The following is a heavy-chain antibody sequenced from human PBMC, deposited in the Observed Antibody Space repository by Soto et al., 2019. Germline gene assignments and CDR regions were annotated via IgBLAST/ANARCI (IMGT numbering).Heavy chain of an antibody. CDR2: ISYDGSNK. CDR1: GFTFSSYA. CDR3: AKGYSYGYDGFDY. Sequence: PGGSLRLSCAASGFTFSSYAMHWVRQAPGKGLEWVAVISYDGSNKYYADSVKGRFTISRDNSKNTLYLQMNSLRAEDTAVYYCAKGYSYGYDGFDYWGQGTLVTVSS. D-gene: IGHD5-18*01. J-gene: IGHJ4*02. V-gene: IGHV3-30-3*01.